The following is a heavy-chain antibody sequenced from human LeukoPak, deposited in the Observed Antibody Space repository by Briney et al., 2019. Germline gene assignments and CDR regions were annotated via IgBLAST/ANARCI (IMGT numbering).Heavy chain of an antibody. CDR3: AAGVVMRWFGP. J-gene: IGHJ5*02. CDR2: ISSSSSTI. Sequence: PGGSLRLSCAASGFTFSSYSMNWVRQAPGKGLEWVSYISSSSSTIYYADSVKGRFTISRDNAKNSLYLQMNSLRAEDTAVYYCAAGVVMRWFGPWGQGTLVTVSS. CDR1: GFTFSSYS. D-gene: IGHD3-3*01. V-gene: IGHV3-48*01.